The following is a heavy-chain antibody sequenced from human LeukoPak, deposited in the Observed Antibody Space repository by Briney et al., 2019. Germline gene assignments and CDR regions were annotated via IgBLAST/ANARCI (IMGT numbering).Heavy chain of an antibody. Sequence: GVSVKVSVTASGYTFTGYYMQWVRQAPGQGLEWMGWINPNSGGTNYAQKFQGRVTMTRDTSISTAYMELSRLRSDDTAVYYCARDSTYYYDSSGRLHAFDICGQRKMVTVSS. J-gene: IGHJ3*02. CDR3: ARDSTYYYDSSGRLHAFDI. V-gene: IGHV1-2*02. D-gene: IGHD3-22*01. CDR1: GYTFTGYY. CDR2: INPNSGGT.